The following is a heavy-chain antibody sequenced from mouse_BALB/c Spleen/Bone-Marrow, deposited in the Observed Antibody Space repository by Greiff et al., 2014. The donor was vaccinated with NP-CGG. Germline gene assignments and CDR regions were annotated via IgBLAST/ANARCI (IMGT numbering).Heavy chain of an antibody. CDR2: IDPANGNT. CDR1: GFNIKDTY. CDR3: ARYYYGSSYFGY. J-gene: IGHJ2*01. Sequence: VQLQQSGAELVKPGASVKLSCTASGFNIKDTYMHWVKQRPEQGLEWIGRIDPANGNTKYDPKFQGKATITADTSSNTAYLQLSSLTSEYTAVYYCARYYYGSSYFGYWGQGTTLTVSS. D-gene: IGHD1-1*01. V-gene: IGHV14-3*02.